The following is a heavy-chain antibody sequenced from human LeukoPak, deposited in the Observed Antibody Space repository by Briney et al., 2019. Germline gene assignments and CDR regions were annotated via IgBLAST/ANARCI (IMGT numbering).Heavy chain of an antibody. CDR2: ISSSSSYI. V-gene: IGHV3-21*01. Sequence: GGSLRLSCAASGFTFSSYIMNWVRQAPGKGLEWVSSISSSSSYIYYADSVKGRFTISRDNAKNSLYLQMNSLRAEDTAVYYCASDYDSSGYFGYWGQGTLVTVSS. J-gene: IGHJ4*02. CDR1: GFTFSSYI. CDR3: ASDYDSSGYFGY. D-gene: IGHD3-22*01.